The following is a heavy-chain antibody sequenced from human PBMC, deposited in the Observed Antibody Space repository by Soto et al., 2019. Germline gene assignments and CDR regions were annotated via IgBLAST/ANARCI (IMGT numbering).Heavy chain of an antibody. V-gene: IGHV3-48*01. CDR2: ISSSSSTI. CDR3: ARGNDNWNEPNGVDY. CDR1: GFTFSSYS. D-gene: IGHD1-20*01. Sequence: GGSLRLSCAASGFTFSSYSMNWVRQAPGKGLEWVSYISSSSSTIYYADSLKGRFTISRDNAKNSLYLQMNSLRAEDTAVYYCARGNDNWNEPNGVDYWGQGTLVTVSS. J-gene: IGHJ4*02.